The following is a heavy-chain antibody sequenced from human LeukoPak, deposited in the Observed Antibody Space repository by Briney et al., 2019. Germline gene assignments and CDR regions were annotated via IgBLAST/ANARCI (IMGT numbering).Heavy chain of an antibody. CDR3: ARGVETATIAAFDI. Sequence: PGGSLRLSCAATGFTFSSYSMNWVRQAPGKGLELVSSISSSSSYIYYADSVKGRFTISRDNAKNSLYLQMNSLRAEDTAVYYCARGVETATIAAFDIWGQGTMVTVSS. CDR1: GFTFSSYS. J-gene: IGHJ3*02. CDR2: ISSSSSYI. V-gene: IGHV3-21*01. D-gene: IGHD5-24*01.